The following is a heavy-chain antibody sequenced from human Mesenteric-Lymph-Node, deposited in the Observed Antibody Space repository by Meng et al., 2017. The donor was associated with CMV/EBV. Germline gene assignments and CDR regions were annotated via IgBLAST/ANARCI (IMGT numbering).Heavy chain of an antibody. CDR2: ISWDGGST. CDR1: GFTFDDYA. D-gene: IGHD4-23*01. J-gene: IGHJ4*02. Sequence: GESLKISCAASGFTFDDYAMHWVRQAPGKGLEWVSLISWDGGSTYYADSVKGRFTISRDNSKNSLYLQMNSLRAEDTALYYCAKDLDDYGGNSGFGYWGQGTLVTVSS. CDR3: AKDLDDYGGNSGFGY. V-gene: IGHV3-43D*03.